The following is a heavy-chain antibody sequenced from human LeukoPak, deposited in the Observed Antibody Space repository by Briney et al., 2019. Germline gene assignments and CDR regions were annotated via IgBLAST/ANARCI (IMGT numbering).Heavy chain of an antibody. V-gene: IGHV1-8*01. CDR3: AREGRSYDYVWGSYRSPFDY. Sequence: ASVKVSCKASGYTFTSYDINWVRQATGQGLEWMGWMNPNSGNTGYAQKFQGRVTMTRNTSISTAYMELSSLRSEDTAVYYCAREGRSYDYVWGSYRSPFDYWGQGTLVTVSS. J-gene: IGHJ4*02. CDR1: GYTFTSYD. CDR2: MNPNSGNT. D-gene: IGHD3-16*02.